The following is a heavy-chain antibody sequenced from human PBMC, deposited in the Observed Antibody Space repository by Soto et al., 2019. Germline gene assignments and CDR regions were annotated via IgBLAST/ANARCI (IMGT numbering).Heavy chain of an antibody. CDR3: ARGASSGWYAHNWFDP. J-gene: IGHJ5*02. Sequence: PSETLSLTCTVSGGSISSYYWSWIRQPPGKGLEWIGYIYYSGSTNYNPSLKSRVTISVDTPKNQFSLKLSSVTAADTAVYYCARGASSGWYAHNWFDPWGQGTLVTVSS. V-gene: IGHV4-59*01. CDR1: GGSISSYY. D-gene: IGHD6-19*01. CDR2: IYYSGST.